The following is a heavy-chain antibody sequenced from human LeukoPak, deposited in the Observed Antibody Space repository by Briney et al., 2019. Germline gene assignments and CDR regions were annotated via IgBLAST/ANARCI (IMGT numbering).Heavy chain of an antibody. CDR3: AIAAARQ. Sequence: GGSLRLSCAASGFTFSSYLMNWVRQAPGKGLEWVSSISSSSSCIYYADSVKGRFTISRDNAKNSLYLQMNSLRAEDTAVYYCAIAAARQWGQGTLVTVSS. CDR2: ISSSSSCI. V-gene: IGHV3-21*01. J-gene: IGHJ4*02. D-gene: IGHD6-6*01. CDR1: GFTFSSYL.